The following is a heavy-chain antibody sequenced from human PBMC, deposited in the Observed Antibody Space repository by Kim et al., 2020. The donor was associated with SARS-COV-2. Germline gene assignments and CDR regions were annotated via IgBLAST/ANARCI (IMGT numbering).Heavy chain of an antibody. CDR3: ARRSTGTDDAFDI. Sequence: SPSSQGQVTISADKSISTAYLQWSSLKASDTAMYYCARRSTGTDDAFDIWGQGTMVTVSS. V-gene: IGHV5-51*01. D-gene: IGHD1-7*01. J-gene: IGHJ3*02.